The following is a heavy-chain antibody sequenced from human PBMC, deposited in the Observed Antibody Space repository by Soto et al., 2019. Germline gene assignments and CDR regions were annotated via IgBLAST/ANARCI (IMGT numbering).Heavy chain of an antibody. CDR3: ARVPAAKSNYYYYGMDV. D-gene: IGHD2-2*01. CDR2: IWYDGSNK. CDR1: GFTFSSYG. J-gene: IGHJ6*02. V-gene: IGHV3-33*01. Sequence: GGSLRLSCAASGFTFSSYGMHWVRQAPGKGLEWVAIIWYDGSNKYYADSVKGRFSISRDNSKNTLYLQMNSLRAEDTAVYYCARVPAAKSNYYYYGMDVWGQGTTVTVSS.